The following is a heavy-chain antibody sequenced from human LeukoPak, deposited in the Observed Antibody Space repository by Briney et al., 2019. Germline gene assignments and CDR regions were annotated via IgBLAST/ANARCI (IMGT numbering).Heavy chain of an antibody. CDR2: ISSSSSYI. CDR3: AALRRTAGIAVAGNWFDP. D-gene: IGHD6-19*01. Sequence: GGSLRLSCAASGFTFSSYSMNWVRQAPGKGLEWVSSISSSSSYINYADSVRGRFTISRDDSKNTLYLQMNSLRAEDTAVYYCAALRRTAGIAVAGNWFDPWGQGTLVTVSS. J-gene: IGHJ5*02. CDR1: GFTFSSYS. V-gene: IGHV3-21*04.